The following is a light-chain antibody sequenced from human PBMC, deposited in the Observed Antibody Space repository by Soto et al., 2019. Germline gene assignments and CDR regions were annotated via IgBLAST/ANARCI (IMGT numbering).Light chain of an antibody. CDR3: QSYDSSFYVL. CDR1: SSNIGAGYD. V-gene: IGLV1-40*01. Sequence: QSVLTQPPSVSGAPGQRVTISCTGSSSNIGAGYDVHWYQQLPGTAPNLLIYGNNNRPSGVPDRFSGSKSGTSASLAITGLQAEDEADYYCQSYDSSFYVLFGGGTKLTVL. CDR2: GNN. J-gene: IGLJ2*01.